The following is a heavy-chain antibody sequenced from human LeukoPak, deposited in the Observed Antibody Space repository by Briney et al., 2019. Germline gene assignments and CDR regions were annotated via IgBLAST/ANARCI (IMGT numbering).Heavy chain of an antibody. D-gene: IGHD3-9*01. CDR2: ISHEGSNK. CDR3: ARDGHYDILTGYFQD. J-gene: IGHJ1*01. CDR1: GFTFSSYG. V-gene: IGHV3-30*03. Sequence: GGSLRLSCAASGFTFSSYGMHWVRQAPGKGLEWVAVISHEGSNKYYGDSVKGRFTISRDNSKNMVYLQMNSLRAEDTAVYYCARDGHYDILTGYFQDWGQGTLVTVSS.